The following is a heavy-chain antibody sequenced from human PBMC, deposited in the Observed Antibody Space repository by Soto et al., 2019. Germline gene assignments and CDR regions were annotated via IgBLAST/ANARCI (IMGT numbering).Heavy chain of an antibody. J-gene: IGHJ4*02. CDR2: VKRKVDGGTI. D-gene: IGHD3-16*01. CDR1: GFTFNGAW. CDR3: GADLPDGGAYAFDY. Sequence: EVQLVESGGGLVEPGGSLRLSCAASGFTFNGAWMNWVRQAPGKGLEWVGRVKRKVDGGTIDYDAPVNGKFTISRDDSTNKVYLQMSSLTPEDTAIYYFGADLPDGGAYAFDYWGQGTLVTGSS. V-gene: IGHV3-15*07.